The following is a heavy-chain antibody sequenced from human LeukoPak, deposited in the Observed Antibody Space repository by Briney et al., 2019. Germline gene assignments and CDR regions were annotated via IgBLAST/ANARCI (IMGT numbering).Heavy chain of an antibody. CDR1: GFTFSSYG. D-gene: IGHD3-10*01. V-gene: IGHV3-30*18. J-gene: IGHJ4*02. Sequence: LRLSCAASGFTFSSYGMHWVRQAPGKGLEWVAVISYDGSNKYYADSVKGRFTISRDNSKNTLCLQMNSLRAEDTAVYYCAKDSLYYGSGSYNYLDYWGQGTLVTVSS. CDR3: AKDSLYYGSGSYNYLDY. CDR2: ISYDGSNK.